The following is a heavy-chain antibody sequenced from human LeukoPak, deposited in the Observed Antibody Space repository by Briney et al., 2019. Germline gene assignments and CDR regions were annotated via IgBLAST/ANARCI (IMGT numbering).Heavy chain of an antibody. Sequence: ASVKVSCKASGYTFTGYYMHWVRQAPGQGLEWMGWINPNSGGTNYAQKFQGRVSMTRDTSISTAYMELSRLRSDDTAVYYCATNSEAYDPWDRWGQGTLVTVSS. CDR1: GYTFTGYY. V-gene: IGHV1-2*02. CDR2: INPNSGGT. CDR3: ATNSEAYDPWDR. D-gene: IGHD5-12*01. J-gene: IGHJ4*02.